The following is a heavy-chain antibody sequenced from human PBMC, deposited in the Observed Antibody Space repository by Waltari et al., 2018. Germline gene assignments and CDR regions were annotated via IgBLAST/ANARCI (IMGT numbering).Heavy chain of an antibody. V-gene: IGHV1-18*01. J-gene: IGHJ3*02. D-gene: IGHD3-22*01. CDR3: ARDLPMEGYDSRPRRPDAFDI. CDR2: ISAYNGNT. CDR1: GYTFTSYG. Sequence: QVQLVQSGAEVKKPGASVKVSCKASGYTFTSYGISWVRQAPGQGLEWMGWISAYNGNTNYAQKLQGRVTMTTDTSTSTAYMELRSLRSDDTAVYYCARDLPMEGYDSRPRRPDAFDIWGQGTMVTVSS.